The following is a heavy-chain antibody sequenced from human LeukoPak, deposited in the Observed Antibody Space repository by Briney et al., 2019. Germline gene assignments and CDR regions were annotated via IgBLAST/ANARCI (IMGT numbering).Heavy chain of an antibody. CDR2: LYGNGDT. J-gene: IGHJ4*02. Sequence: PGGSLRLSCAVSGLIVGSDCVSWVRQTPGKGLEWVSVLYGNGDTYYADSVKGRFTISRDTSKNTVYLQMHSLRDDDTSVYYCVSVYNNGWYVDYWGQGTLLTVSS. CDR3: VSVYNNGWYVDY. D-gene: IGHD6-25*01. CDR1: GLIVGSDC. V-gene: IGHV3-66*01.